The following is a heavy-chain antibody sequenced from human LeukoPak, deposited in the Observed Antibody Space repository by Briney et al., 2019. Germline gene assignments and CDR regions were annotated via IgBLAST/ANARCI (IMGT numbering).Heavy chain of an antibody. CDR2: ISSSSSYT. CDR1: GFTFSDYY. Sequence: GGSLRLSCAASGFTFSDYYMSWIRQAPGKGLEWVSYISSSSSYTNYADSVKGRFTISRDNAKNSLYLQMNSLRAEDTAVYYCARDFPPAAAIVEGNYYYYGMDVWGQGTTVTVSS. D-gene: IGHD2-2*01. CDR3: ARDFPPAAAIVEGNYYYYGMDV. V-gene: IGHV3-11*05. J-gene: IGHJ6*02.